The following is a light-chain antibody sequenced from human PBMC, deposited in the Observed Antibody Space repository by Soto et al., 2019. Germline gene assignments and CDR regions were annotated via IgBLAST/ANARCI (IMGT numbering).Light chain of an antibody. J-gene: IGKJ4*01. V-gene: IGKV3-15*01. CDR1: QTVTTN. CDR2: GAS. CDR3: QQYHGWPSLT. Sequence: EIVMTQSPATLSVSPGERATLSCRASQTVTTNLAWYQRRPGQPPRLLIYGASTRATGLPDRFSGSGSGTEFTLTISSLQSEDVAVYYCQQYHGWPSLTFGGGTKV.